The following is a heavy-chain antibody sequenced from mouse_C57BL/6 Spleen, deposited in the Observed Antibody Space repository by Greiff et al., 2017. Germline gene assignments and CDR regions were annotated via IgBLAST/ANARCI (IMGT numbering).Heavy chain of an antibody. D-gene: IGHD1-1*01. V-gene: IGHV1-82*01. CDR1: GYAFSSSW. J-gene: IGHJ2*01. Sequence: QVQLQQSGPELVKPGASVKISCKASGYAFSSSWMHWVKQRPGKGLEWIGRIYPGDGDTNYNGKFKGKATLTADKSSSTAYMQLSSLTSEDSAVYFCARSVGRFDLDDRGQGTTLTVSS. CDR3: ARSVGRFDLDD. CDR2: IYPGDGDT.